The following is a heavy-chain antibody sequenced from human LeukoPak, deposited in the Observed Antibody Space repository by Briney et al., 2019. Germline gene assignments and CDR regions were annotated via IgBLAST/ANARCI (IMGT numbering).Heavy chain of an antibody. CDR3: SRSPSLGVSYWGFDS. J-gene: IGHJ4*02. CDR1: GFAFSTYW. D-gene: IGHD1-26*01. Sequence: GGSLRLSCAASGFAFSTYWMHWVRQAPGKGLVWVSRLSPDGSSSVSADSVKGRFTVSRDNAKNTLYLQMNSLRADDTGVYYCSRSPSLGVSYWGFDSWGQRTLVTGSS. CDR2: LSPDGSSS. V-gene: IGHV3-74*01.